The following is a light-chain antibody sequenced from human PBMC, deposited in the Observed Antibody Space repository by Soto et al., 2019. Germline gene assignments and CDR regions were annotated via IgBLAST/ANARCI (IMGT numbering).Light chain of an antibody. J-gene: IGKJ3*01. CDR3: QQYSTYAGLT. CDR1: QSVSSNY. Sequence: EIVLTHSPGTLSLSPGERATLSCRASQSVSSNYLAWYQQKPRQAPRLLIYGASSSANGIPDRFSGSGSGADFTRTTHRLELEDFAVYCCQQYSTYAGLTYGPATKGDL. CDR2: GAS. V-gene: IGKV3-20*01.